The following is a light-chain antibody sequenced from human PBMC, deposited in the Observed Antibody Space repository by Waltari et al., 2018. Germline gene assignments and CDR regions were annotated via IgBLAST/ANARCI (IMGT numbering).Light chain of an antibody. J-gene: IGLJ3*02. CDR2: RDD. CDR1: YSNIGNNV. CDR3: ASWDDRLNGHWV. Sequence: QSVLTQPPSASGAPGQRVTISCSGTYSNIGNNVVNWYQQLPGKAPKLLIYRDDPRPSGVPDRFSASKSGSSASLAIGGLQSEDEADYYCASWDDRLNGHWVFGGGTKVTVL. V-gene: IGLV1-44*01.